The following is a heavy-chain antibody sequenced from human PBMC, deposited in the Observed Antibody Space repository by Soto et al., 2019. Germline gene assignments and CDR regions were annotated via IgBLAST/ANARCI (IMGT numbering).Heavy chain of an antibody. CDR3: ARDFGFAGMDV. V-gene: IGHV1-3*01. D-gene: IGHD3-10*01. CDR2: INAGNGNT. J-gene: IGHJ6*02. Sequence: GASVKVSCKASGGTFSSYTISWVRQAPGQGLEWMGWINAGNGNTKYSQKFQGRVTITRDTSASTAYMELSSLRSEDTAVYYCARDFGFAGMDVWGQGTTVTVSS. CDR1: GGTFSSYT.